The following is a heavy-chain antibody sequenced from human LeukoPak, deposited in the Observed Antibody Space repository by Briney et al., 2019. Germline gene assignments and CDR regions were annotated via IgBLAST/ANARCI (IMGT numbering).Heavy chain of an antibody. CDR3: ARAGEYISSLH. J-gene: IGHJ4*02. CDR1: GGSISSGDYY. D-gene: IGHD6-6*01. CDR2: IYYSGST. V-gene: IGHV4-30-4*08. Sequence: SQTLSLTCTVSGGSISSGDYYWSWIRQPPGKGLGWGGYIYYSGSTYYNPSLKSRVTISVDTSKNQFSLKLSSVTAADTAVYYCARAGEYISSLHWGQGTLVTVSS.